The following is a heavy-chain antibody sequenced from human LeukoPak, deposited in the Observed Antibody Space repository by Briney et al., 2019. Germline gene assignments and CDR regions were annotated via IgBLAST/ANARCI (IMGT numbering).Heavy chain of an antibody. D-gene: IGHD4-17*01. CDR2: ISDSIGST. CDR3: AKTDCGDYFFDY. CDR1: GFTFSSYA. V-gene: IGHV3-23*01. J-gene: IGHJ4*01. Sequence: PGGSLRLSCAASGFTFSSYAMSWVRQAPGKGLEWVSGISDSIGSTYYADSVKGRFTISRDNSKNTLYLQMNSLRAEDTAVYYCAKTDCGDYFFDYWGQGTLVTVSS.